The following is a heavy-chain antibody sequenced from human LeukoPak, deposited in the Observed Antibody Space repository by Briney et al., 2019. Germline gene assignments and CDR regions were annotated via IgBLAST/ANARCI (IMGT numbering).Heavy chain of an antibody. Sequence: GASVKVSRKASENTFTNYYMHWVRQAPGQGLEWLGLINPNGDRTAYAQNFQGRVTMTRDTSTTTFYLELSSLRSEDTAVYYCARDASVEMATYPQAGFDYWGQGTLVTVSS. CDR2: INPNGDRT. V-gene: IGHV1-46*01. D-gene: IGHD5-24*01. CDR1: ENTFTNYY. CDR3: ARDASVEMATYPQAGFDY. J-gene: IGHJ4*02.